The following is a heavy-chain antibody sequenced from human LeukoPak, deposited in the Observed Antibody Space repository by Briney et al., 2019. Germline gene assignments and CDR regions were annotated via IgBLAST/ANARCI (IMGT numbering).Heavy chain of an antibody. V-gene: IGHV3-74*01. J-gene: IGHJ4*02. D-gene: IGHD3-10*01. CDR3: ARVGWFGELEFDY. CDR2: INSDGSST. Sequence: GGSLRLSCAASGFAFSSYWMHWVRQAPGKGLVWVSRINSDGSSTSYADSVRGRFTISRDNAKNTLYLQMNSLRAEDTAVYYCARVGWFGELEFDYWGQGTLVTVSS. CDR1: GFAFSSYW.